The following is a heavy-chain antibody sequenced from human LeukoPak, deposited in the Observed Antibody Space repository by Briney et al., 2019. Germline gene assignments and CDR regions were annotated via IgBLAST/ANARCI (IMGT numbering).Heavy chain of an antibody. Sequence: ASVKVSCKASGYTFTSYYMHWARQAPGQGLEWMGIINPSGGSTSYAQKFQGRVTMTRDTSTSTVYMELSSLRSEDTAVYYCAREECLRGSCYGYYYYGMDVWGQGTTVTVSS. CDR1: GYTFTSYY. CDR2: INPSGGST. CDR3: AREECLRGSCYGYYYYGMDV. J-gene: IGHJ6*02. V-gene: IGHV1-46*01. D-gene: IGHD2-15*01.